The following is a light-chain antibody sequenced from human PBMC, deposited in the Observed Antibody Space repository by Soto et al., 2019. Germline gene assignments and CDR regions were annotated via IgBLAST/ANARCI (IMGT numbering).Light chain of an antibody. CDR1: SGHSSYA. CDR2: LNGDGSH. CDR3: QTWDTGAVV. J-gene: IGLJ2*01. Sequence: QLVLTQSPSASASLGASVKLTCTLSSGHSSYAIAWHQQQPEKGPRYLMKLNGDGSHTKGDGIPDRFSASSSGPERYLTISSLQSEDEADYYCQTWDTGAVVFGGGTKVTVL. V-gene: IGLV4-69*01.